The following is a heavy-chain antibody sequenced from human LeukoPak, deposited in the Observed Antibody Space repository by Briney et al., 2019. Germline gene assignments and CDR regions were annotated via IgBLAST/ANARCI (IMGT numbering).Heavy chain of an antibody. CDR1: GGSISGFY. CDR3: AKFGLYYNMDV. Sequence: SETLSLTCAVSGGSISGFYWTWIRQPPGKGLEFIGQIHYSGSTDYNPSLKSRIAMSVDTSKNQFFLSLNSVTAADTAVYYCAKFGLYYNMDVWGQGTTVTVSS. J-gene: IGHJ6*02. D-gene: IGHD3-16*01. CDR2: IHYSGST. V-gene: IGHV4-59*03.